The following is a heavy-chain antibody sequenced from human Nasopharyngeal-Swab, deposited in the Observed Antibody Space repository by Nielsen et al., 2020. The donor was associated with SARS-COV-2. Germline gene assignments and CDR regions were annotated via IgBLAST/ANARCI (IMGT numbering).Heavy chain of an antibody. V-gene: IGHV4-61*02. Sequence: SETLSLTCTVSGGSISSGSYYWSWIRQPAGKGLEWIGRIYTSGSTNYNPSLKSRVTISVDTSKNQFSLELSSVTAADTAVYYCATRLYCSSTSCYVGDAFDIWGQGTMVTVSS. CDR1: GGSISSGSYY. CDR2: IYTSGST. D-gene: IGHD2-2*01. CDR3: ATRLYCSSTSCYVGDAFDI. J-gene: IGHJ3*02.